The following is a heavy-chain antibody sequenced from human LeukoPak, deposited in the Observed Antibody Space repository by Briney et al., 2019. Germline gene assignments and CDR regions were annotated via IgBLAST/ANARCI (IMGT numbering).Heavy chain of an antibody. CDR3: ARDFVGYFDWPMPARLDY. D-gene: IGHD3-9*01. V-gene: IGHV1-18*01. Sequence: ASVKVSCKASGYTFTSYGISWVRQAPGQGLEWMGWISAYNGNTNYAQKLQGRVTMTTDTSTSTAYMELRSLRSDDTAVYYCARDFVGYFDWPMPARLDYWGQGTLVTVSS. CDR1: GYTFTSYG. CDR2: ISAYNGNT. J-gene: IGHJ4*02.